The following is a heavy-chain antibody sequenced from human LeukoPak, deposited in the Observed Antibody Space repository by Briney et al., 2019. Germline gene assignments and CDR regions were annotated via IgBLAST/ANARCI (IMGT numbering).Heavy chain of an antibody. D-gene: IGHD6-13*01. J-gene: IGHJ3*02. CDR3: ARGQQLDWAFDI. CDR2: IYYSGST. V-gene: IGHV4-59*01. Sequence: SETLSLTCTVSGGSISSYYWSWIRQPPGKGLEWIGYIYYSGSTNYNPSLKSRVTISVDTSKNQFSLKLSSVTAADTAVYYYARGQQLDWAFDIWGQGTMVTVSS. CDR1: GGSISSYY.